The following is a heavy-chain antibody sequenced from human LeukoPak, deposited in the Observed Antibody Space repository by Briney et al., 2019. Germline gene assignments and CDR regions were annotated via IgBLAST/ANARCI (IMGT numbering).Heavy chain of an antibody. CDR3: ASAYSNYVYNWFDP. J-gene: IGHJ5*02. CDR1: GFTFSNYG. V-gene: IGHV3-23*01. D-gene: IGHD4-11*01. Sequence: GGSLRLSCAASGFTFSNYGMSWVRQAPGKGLEWVSAISGSGGITYYADSVKGRFAISRDNSNSTLYLQMNSLRAEDTAVYFCASAYSNYVYNWFDPWGQGALVTVSS. CDR2: ISGSGGIT.